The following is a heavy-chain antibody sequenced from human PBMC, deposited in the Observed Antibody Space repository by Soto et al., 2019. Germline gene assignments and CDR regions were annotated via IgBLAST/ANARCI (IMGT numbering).Heavy chain of an antibody. J-gene: IGHJ5*02. CDR2: TYYRSKWYN. V-gene: IGHV6-1*01. D-gene: IGHD2-2*01. CDR1: GDSLSSNSAG. CDR3: ARAEVVVVPANWFDP. Sequence: PSQTLSLTCAISGDSLSSNSAGWNWARPTPSRGLEWLGRTYYRSKWYNDYAVSVKSRITINPDTSKTQFSLQLNSVTPEDTAVYYCARAEVVVVPANWFDPWGQGTLVTVSS.